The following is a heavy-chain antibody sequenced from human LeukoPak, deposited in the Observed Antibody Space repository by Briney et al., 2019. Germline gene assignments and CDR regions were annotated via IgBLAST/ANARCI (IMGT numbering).Heavy chain of an antibody. J-gene: IGHJ4*02. CDR2: INTNTGNP. D-gene: IGHD1-26*01. Sequence: ASVKVSCKASGYTFTGYYMHWVRQAPGQGLEWMGWINTNTGNPTYAQGFTGRFVFSLDTSVSTAYLQISSLKAEDTAVYYCARVVDSGSYSPCPYWGQGTLVTVSS. CDR3: ARVVDSGSYSPCPY. V-gene: IGHV7-4-1*02. CDR1: GYTFTGYY.